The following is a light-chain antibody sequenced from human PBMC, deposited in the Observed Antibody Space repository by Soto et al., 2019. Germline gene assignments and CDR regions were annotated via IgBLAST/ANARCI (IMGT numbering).Light chain of an antibody. CDR2: EVT. Sequence: QSALTQPPSASGSPGQSVTISCTGTSSDVGGYNYVSWYQQHPGKAPRLMIYEVTKRPSGVPGRFSGSKSGNTASLTVSGLQAEDEADHYCSSHAGINNVVFGGGTKLTVL. CDR3: SSHAGINNVV. J-gene: IGLJ3*02. V-gene: IGLV2-8*01. CDR1: SSDVGGYNY.